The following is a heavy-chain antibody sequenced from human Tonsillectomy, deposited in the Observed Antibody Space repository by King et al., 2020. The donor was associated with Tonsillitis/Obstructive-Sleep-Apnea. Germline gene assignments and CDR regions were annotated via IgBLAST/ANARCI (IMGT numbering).Heavy chain of an antibody. D-gene: IGHD3-10*01. CDR2: ISGSGGST. CDR3: AMGSGRTKGARPVPN. J-gene: IGHJ4*02. Sequence: VQLVESGGGLVQPGGSLRLSCAASGFTFSSYAMSWVRQALGKGLEWVSAISGSGGSTYYADSVKGRFTISRDNSKNTLYLQMNSLRAEDTAVYYCAMGSGRTKGARPVPNWGQGTLVTVSS. CDR1: GFTFSSYA. V-gene: IGHV3-23*04.